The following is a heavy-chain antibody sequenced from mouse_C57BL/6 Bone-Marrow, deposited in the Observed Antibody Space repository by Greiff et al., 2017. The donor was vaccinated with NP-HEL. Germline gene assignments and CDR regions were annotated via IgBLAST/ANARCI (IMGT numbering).Heavy chain of an antibody. CDR2: ILPGSGST. V-gene: IGHV1-9*01. CDR1: GYTFTGYW. CDR3: ARSVYYDYDGGFAY. J-gene: IGHJ3*01. Sequence: QVQLKESGAELMKPGASVKLSCKATGYTFTGYWIEWVKQRPGHGLEWIGEILPGSGSTSYNEKFKGKATFTADTSSNTAYMQLSSLTTEDSAIYYCARSVYYDYDGGFAYWGQGTLVTVSA. D-gene: IGHD2-4*01.